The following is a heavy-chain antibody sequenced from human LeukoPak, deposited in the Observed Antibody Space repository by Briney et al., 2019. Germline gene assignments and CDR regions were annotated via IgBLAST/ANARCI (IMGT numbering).Heavy chain of an antibody. CDR3: AKDRYDYVWGTVPVLPNPLDY. CDR1: GFTFSSYS. J-gene: IGHJ4*02. Sequence: GGSLRLSCAASGFTFSSYSMNWVRQAPGKGLEWVSAISGSGGSTYYADSVKGRFTISRDNSKNTLYLQMNSLRAEDTAVYYCAKDRYDYVWGTVPVLPNPLDYWGQGTLVTVSS. D-gene: IGHD3-16*01. V-gene: IGHV3-23*01. CDR2: ISGSGGST.